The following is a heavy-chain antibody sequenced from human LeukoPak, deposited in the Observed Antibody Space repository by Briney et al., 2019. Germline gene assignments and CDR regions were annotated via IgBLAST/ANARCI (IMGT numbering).Heavy chain of an antibody. CDR2: ISYDGNNK. CDR3: ASSEKPQVGRMYFQH. D-gene: IGHD1-14*01. CDR1: GFTFSSHG. V-gene: IGHV3-30*03. J-gene: IGHJ1*01. Sequence: GGSLRLSCAASGFTFSSHGMHWVRQAPGKGLEWVAVISYDGNNKYYADSVKGRFTISRDNSKDTLYLQMSSLRAEDTAMYYCASSEKPQVGRMYFQHWGQGTLVTVSS.